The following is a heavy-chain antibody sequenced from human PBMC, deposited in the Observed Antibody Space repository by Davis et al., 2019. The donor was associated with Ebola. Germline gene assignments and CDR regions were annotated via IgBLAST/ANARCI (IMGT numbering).Heavy chain of an antibody. D-gene: IGHD6-19*01. J-gene: IGHJ6*02. CDR2: IFHTGST. V-gene: IGHV4-59*02. CDR3: ARAPLSDYYAMDV. CDR1: GASVTSYF. Sequence: SEPLSLTCTVPGASVTSYFWSWLRQPPGKALEWIGYIFHTGSTNYSPSLNSRVSISVDTFKNQFSLNLTSVTAADTAVYFCARAPLSDYYAMDVWGQGTTVAVSS.